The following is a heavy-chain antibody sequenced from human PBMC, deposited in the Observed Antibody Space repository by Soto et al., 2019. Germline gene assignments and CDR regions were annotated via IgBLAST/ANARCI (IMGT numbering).Heavy chain of an antibody. D-gene: IGHD4-17*01. J-gene: IGHJ4*02. CDR2: INHSGST. CDR3: ARDGGRVLYGDYEDYFDY. V-gene: IGHV4-34*01. Sequence: SETLSITGAVHVGSFIGYYWSWIRQPPGKGLEWIGEINHSGSTNYNPSLKSRVTISVDTSKNQFSLKLSSVTAADTAVYYCARDGGRVLYGDYEDYFDYWGQGTLVTVSS. CDR1: VGSFIGYY.